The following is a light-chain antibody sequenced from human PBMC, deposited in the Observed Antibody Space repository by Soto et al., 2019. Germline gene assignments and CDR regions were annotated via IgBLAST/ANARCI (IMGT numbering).Light chain of an antibody. CDR3: GTWDDSLKGLYV. CDR2: STN. CDR1: TSNIGSKT. V-gene: IGLV1-44*01. Sequence: QSVLTQPPSASGTPGQSVTISCSGSTSNIGSKTVSWYQQVPGAAPKLLIYSTNHWPSGVPDRFSCSKSGTSASLTIIGVQSADEADDYCGTWDDSLKGLYVFGPGTKVTVL. J-gene: IGLJ1*01.